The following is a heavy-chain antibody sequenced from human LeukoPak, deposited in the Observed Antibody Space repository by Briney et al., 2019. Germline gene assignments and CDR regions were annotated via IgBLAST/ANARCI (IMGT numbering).Heavy chain of an antibody. D-gene: IGHD5-18*01. Sequence: AASVKVSCKASGYTFTGYYMHWVRQAPGQGLEWMGWINPNSGGTNYAQKFQGRVTMTRDTSISTAYMELSRLRSDDTAVYYRARVGIQLWSPTPSAFDYWGQGTLVTVSS. CDR2: INPNSGGT. CDR1: GYTFTGYY. V-gene: IGHV1-2*02. CDR3: ARVGIQLWSPTPSAFDY. J-gene: IGHJ4*02.